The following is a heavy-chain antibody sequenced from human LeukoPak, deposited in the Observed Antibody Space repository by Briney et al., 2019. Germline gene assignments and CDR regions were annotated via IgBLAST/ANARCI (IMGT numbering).Heavy chain of an antibody. V-gene: IGHV3-7*01. J-gene: IGHJ4*02. D-gene: IGHD3-10*01. CDR2: IRDDGSAK. CDR3: ARTHPNYYGSGSLDY. CDR1: GFTFNNYW. Sequence: PGGSLRLSCAASGFTFNNYWMTWVRQAPGKGLEWVASIRDDGSAKYYVDSVKGRFTISRDDAKNSLYLQMNSLRAEDTAVYYCARTHPNYYGSGSLDYWGQGTLVTVSS.